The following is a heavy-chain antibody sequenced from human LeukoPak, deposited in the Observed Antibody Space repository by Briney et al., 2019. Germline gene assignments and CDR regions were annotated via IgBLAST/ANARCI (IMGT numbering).Heavy chain of an antibody. D-gene: IGHD2-15*01. CDR2: INPNSGGT. J-gene: IGHJ6*02. CDR3: ARGRQYCSGGSCYFYYNYGMDV. Sequence: GASVKVSCKASGYTLTSYYMHWVRQAPGQGLEWMGWINPNSGGTDYAQKFQGRVTMTRDTSISTVNMELRRLGSDDTAVYYCARGRQYCSGGSCYFYYNYGMDVWGQGTTVTVSS. CDR1: GYTLTSYY. V-gene: IGHV1-2*02.